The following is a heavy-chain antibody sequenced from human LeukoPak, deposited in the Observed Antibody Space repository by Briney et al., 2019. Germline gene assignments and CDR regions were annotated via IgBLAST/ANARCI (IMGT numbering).Heavy chain of an antibody. D-gene: IGHD4-17*01. CDR2: ISSSGSTI. CDR3: ARADYGEKPYYFDY. CDR1: GFTFSDYY. Sequence: SGGSLRLSCAASGFTFSDYYMSWIRQAPGKGLEWVSYISSSGSTIYYADSVKGRFTISRDNAKNSLYLQMNSLRAEDTAVYYCARADYGEKPYYFDYWGQGTLVTVSS. J-gene: IGHJ4*02. V-gene: IGHV3-11*04.